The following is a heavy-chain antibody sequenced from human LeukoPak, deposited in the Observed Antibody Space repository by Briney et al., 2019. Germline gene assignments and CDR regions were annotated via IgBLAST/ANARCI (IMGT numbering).Heavy chain of an antibody. CDR1: GFTFSGYS. J-gene: IGHJ4*02. Sequence: PGGSLRLSCAVSGFTFSGYSMNWVRQAPGKGLEWVSYISFSSSSIYYADSVKGRFTISRDNAKNTLYLQMNSLRAEDTAVYYCARALAVSGHNFDFWGQGTLVTVSS. CDR3: ARALAVSGHNFDF. D-gene: IGHD6-19*01. V-gene: IGHV3-48*04. CDR2: ISFSSSSI.